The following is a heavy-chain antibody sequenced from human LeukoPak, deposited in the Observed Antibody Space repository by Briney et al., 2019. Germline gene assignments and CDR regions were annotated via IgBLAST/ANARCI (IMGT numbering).Heavy chain of an antibody. D-gene: IGHD5-24*01. V-gene: IGHV4-59*01. Sequence: SETLSLTCTVFNASISTYYWSWIRQPPGKGLEWIGYISSSGNTNYNPSLKSRLSISVDTSKNQFSLRLTSVTAADTAVYYCARNRWLDFWGQGTLVTVSS. J-gene: IGHJ4*02. CDR1: NASISTYY. CDR2: ISSSGNT. CDR3: ARNRWLDF.